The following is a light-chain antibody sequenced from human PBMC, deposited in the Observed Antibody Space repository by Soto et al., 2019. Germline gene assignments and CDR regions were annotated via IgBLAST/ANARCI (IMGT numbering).Light chain of an antibody. CDR2: DAS. Sequence: EIALAQSPGTLSLSPGERATLSCRASQSVSSSLAWYQQRPGQAPRLLIYDASNRATGIPARFSGSGSGTDFTLTISSLEPEDFAVYFCQQRTDWLTFGGGTKVDIK. V-gene: IGKV3-11*01. CDR1: QSVSSS. J-gene: IGKJ4*01. CDR3: QQRTDWLT.